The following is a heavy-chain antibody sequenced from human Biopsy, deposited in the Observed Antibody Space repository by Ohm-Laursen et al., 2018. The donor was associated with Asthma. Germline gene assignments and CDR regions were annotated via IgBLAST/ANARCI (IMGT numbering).Heavy chain of an antibody. Sequence: TSVKVSCKASGYTFINYAIHWVRQAPGQRLEWMGWINAGNGNTKYSEKFQGRVTITRDTSASTAYMDLSSLRSEDTAVYYCARTYYDFLTGQVNDALAMWGQGTVVTVSS. D-gene: IGHD3-9*01. CDR3: ARTYYDFLTGQVNDALAM. J-gene: IGHJ3*02. CDR1: GYTFINYA. V-gene: IGHV1-3*01. CDR2: INAGNGNT.